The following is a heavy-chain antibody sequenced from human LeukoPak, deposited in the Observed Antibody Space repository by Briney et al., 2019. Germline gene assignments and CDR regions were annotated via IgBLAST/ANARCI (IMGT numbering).Heavy chain of an antibody. Sequence: GGSLRLSCAASGFTFSDYSMNWVRQAPGMGLEWVSSISSTSTYKFYADSVKGRFTISRDNAENSMYLQMNSLRAEDTAVYYCARGHDYGDVAALDYWGQGTLVTVSS. J-gene: IGHJ4*02. CDR2: ISSTSTYK. CDR3: ARGHDYGDVAALDY. CDR1: GFTFSDYS. V-gene: IGHV3-21*01. D-gene: IGHD4-17*01.